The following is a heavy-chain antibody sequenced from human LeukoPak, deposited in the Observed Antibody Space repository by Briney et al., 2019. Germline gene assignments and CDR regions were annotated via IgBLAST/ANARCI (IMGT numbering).Heavy chain of an antibody. Sequence: PSETLSLTCTVSGGSISSYYWSWIRQPPGKGLEWIGNIYYSGSTNYNPSLKSRVTISVDTSKNQFSLKLSSVTAADTAVYYCARYTAVPSAYKWFDSWGQGILVTVSS. CDR3: ARYTAVPSAYKWFDS. D-gene: IGHD4-11*01. J-gene: IGHJ5*01. CDR1: GGSISSYY. CDR2: IYYSGST. V-gene: IGHV4-59*12.